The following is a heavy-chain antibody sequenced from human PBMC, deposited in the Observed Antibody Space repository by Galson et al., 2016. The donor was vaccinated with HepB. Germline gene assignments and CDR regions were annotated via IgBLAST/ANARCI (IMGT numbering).Heavy chain of an antibody. D-gene: IGHD1-26*01. V-gene: IGHV3-30*04. CDR2: ISYDGRNE. Sequence: SLRLSCAASGFTFTSYTMHWVRQAPGEGLEWVALISYDGRNERYADSVKGRFTISRDNSKNMVSLQMSSLRPEDTAVYYCARDEKWDPASGGYFDYWGQGSLVTVSS. CDR3: ARDEKWDPASGGYFDY. CDR1: GFTFTSYT. J-gene: IGHJ4*02.